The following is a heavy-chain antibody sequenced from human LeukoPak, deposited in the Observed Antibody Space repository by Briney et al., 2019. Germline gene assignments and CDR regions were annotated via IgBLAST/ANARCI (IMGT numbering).Heavy chain of an antibody. Sequence: GGTLRLSCAASGFTVSSNYMSWVRQAPGKGLEWVSVIYSGGSTYYADSVKGRFTISRDNSKNTLYLQMNSLRAEDTAVYYCARDLPGLAGAFDIWGQGTMVTVSS. CDR3: ARDLPGLAGAFDI. V-gene: IGHV3-66*01. CDR2: IYSGGST. CDR1: GFTVSSNY. D-gene: IGHD1-14*01. J-gene: IGHJ3*02.